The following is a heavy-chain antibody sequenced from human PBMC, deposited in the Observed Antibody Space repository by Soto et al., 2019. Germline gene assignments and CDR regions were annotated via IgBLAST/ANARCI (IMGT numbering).Heavy chain of an antibody. Sequence: GASVKVSCKASGYTFTGYYMHWVRQAPGQGLEWMGWINPNSGGTNYAQKFQGRVTMTRDTSISTAYMELSRLRSDDTAVYYCARGSGGSCYGCESNWFDPWGQGTLVTISS. CDR2: INPNSGGT. J-gene: IGHJ5*02. CDR1: GYTFTGYY. V-gene: IGHV1-2*02. CDR3: ARGSGGSCYGCESNWFDP. D-gene: IGHD2-15*01.